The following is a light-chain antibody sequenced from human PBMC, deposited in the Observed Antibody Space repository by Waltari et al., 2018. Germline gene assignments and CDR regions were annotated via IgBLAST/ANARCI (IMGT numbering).Light chain of an antibody. J-gene: IGKJ1*01. V-gene: IGKV3-20*01. CDR2: GTS. CDR1: QSIGRS. Sequence: EIVLTQSPGPPSLSPGERATLSCRASQSIGRSLAWYQQKPGQPPRLLIYGTSNRATGIPDRFSGGGSATDFSLTISRLEPEDVAMYYCQHYVSLPVTFGQGTKVEIK. CDR3: QHYVSLPVT.